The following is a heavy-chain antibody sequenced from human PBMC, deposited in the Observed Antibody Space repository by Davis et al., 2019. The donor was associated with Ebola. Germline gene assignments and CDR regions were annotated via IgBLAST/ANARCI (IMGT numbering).Heavy chain of an antibody. CDR1: GHSFANYW. CDR2: IDPSDSYT. CDR3: ARYYGPFDY. D-gene: IGHD3-3*01. J-gene: IGHJ4*02. V-gene: IGHV5-10-1*01. Sequence: GESLKISCQASGHSFANYWISWVRQMPGKGLEWMGRIDPSDSYTNYSPSFQGHVTISADKSISTAYLQWSSLKASDTAMYYCARYYGPFDYWGQGTLVTVSS.